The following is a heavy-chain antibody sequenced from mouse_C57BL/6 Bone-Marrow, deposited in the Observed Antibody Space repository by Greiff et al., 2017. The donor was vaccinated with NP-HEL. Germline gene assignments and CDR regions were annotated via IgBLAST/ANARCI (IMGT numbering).Heavy chain of an antibody. CDR1: GYTFTSYW. Sequence: QVQLQQPGAELVKPGASVKLSCKASGYTFTSYWMHWVKQRPGQGLEWIGMIHPNSGSTNYNEKFKSKATLTVDKSSSTAYMQLSSLTSEDSAVYYCARSCYGSRGSAMDYWGQGTSATVSS. J-gene: IGHJ4*01. CDR2: IHPNSGST. CDR3: ARSCYGSRGSAMDY. V-gene: IGHV1-64*01. D-gene: IGHD1-1*01.